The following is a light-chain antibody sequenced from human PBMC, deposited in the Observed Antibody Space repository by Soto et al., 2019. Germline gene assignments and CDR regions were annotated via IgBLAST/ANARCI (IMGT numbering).Light chain of an antibody. Sequence: QSVLTQPPSASVTPGQRVTISCSGSNSNIGGNTVNWYQQLPGAAPKLLMYSNDQRPSGVPDRFSGSKFGTTASLAISGLQSEDEADYRCATWDDSLNAAVFGAGTKVTVL. J-gene: IGLJ1*01. CDR2: SND. V-gene: IGLV1-44*01. CDR1: NSNIGGNT. CDR3: ATWDDSLNAAV.